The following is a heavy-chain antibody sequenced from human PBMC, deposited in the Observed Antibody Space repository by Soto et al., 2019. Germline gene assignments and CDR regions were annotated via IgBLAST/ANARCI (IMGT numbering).Heavy chain of an antibody. CDR2: IYYSGST. Sequence: QLQLQESGPGLVKPSETLSLTCTVSGGSISSSSYYWGWIRQPPGKGLEWIGSIYYSGSTYYNPSLKSRVTISVDTSKNQFSLKLSSVTAADTAVYYCAAYYSSSSYYYYYMDVWGKGTTVTVSS. CDR1: GGSISSSSYY. V-gene: IGHV4-39*01. CDR3: AAYYSSSSYYYYYMDV. J-gene: IGHJ6*03. D-gene: IGHD6-13*01.